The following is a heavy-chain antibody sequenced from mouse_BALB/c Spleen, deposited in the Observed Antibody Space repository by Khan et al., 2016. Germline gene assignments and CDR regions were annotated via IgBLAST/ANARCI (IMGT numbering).Heavy chain of an antibody. CDR1: GYTFTSYY. J-gene: IGHJ3*01. Sequence: QVQLKQSGAELVKPGASVKLSCKASGYTFTSYYMYWVKQRPGQGLEWIGEINPSNGDTNFNERFKSKAILTVDKSSSTTYMQFSSLTSEDSAVYYCTRAGYDYPFAYWGQGTLVTVSA. V-gene: IGHV1S81*02. D-gene: IGHD2-4*01. CDR2: INPSNGDT. CDR3: TRAGYDYPFAY.